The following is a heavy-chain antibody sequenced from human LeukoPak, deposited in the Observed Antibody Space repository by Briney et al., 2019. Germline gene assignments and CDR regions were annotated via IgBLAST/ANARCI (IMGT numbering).Heavy chain of an antibody. J-gene: IGHJ3*02. V-gene: IGHV1-8*01. CDR3: ARGSSVAKGGAFDI. CDR1: GYTFTSYD. Sequence: ASVKVSCKASGYTFTSYDIIWVRQATGQGLEWMGWMNPNSGNTGYAQKFQGRVTMTRNTSISTAYMELSSLRSEDTAVYYCARGSSVAKGGAFDIWGQGTMVTVSS. CDR2: MNPNSGNT. D-gene: IGHD2-15*01.